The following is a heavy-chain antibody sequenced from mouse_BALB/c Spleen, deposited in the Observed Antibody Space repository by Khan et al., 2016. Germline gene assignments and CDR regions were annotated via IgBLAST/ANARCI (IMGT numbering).Heavy chain of an antibody. CDR1: GDSITSGY. Sequence: VQLKESGPSLVKLSQTLSLTCSVTGDSITSGYWNWIRKFPGNKLEYMGYISHSGSTYYNPSLKSRISITRDTSKNQYYLQLNSVTTEDTATEYCARYYGSTYVRGMDYWGQGTSVTVSS. J-gene: IGHJ4*01. D-gene: IGHD1-1*01. CDR2: ISHSGST. V-gene: IGHV3-8*02. CDR3: ARYYGSTYVRGMDY.